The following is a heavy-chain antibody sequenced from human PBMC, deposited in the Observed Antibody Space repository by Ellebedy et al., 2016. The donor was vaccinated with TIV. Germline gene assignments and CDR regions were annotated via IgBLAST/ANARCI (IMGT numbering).Heavy chain of an antibody. Sequence: PGGSLRLSCAASGFTFSTHVIHWVRQAPGKGLEWVAVVWHDESKKSYVDSVKGRFSISRDNSKNTVYLQMDSLRAEDTAVYYCARDSRITMIVDLDYWGQGILVTVSS. CDR1: GFTFSTHV. CDR3: ARDSRITMIVDLDY. CDR2: VWHDESKK. D-gene: IGHD3-22*01. V-gene: IGHV3-33*01. J-gene: IGHJ4*02.